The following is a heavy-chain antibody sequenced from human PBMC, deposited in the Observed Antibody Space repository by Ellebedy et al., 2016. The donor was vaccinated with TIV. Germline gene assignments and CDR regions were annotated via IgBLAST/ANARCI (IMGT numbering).Heavy chain of an antibody. Sequence: GESLKISCAASGFTFSDYWMSWVRQAPGKGPEWVANINQDGSERNYVDSVKGRFAISRDNAKNSLYVQMNSLRDEDTAVYYCARDQWLGRAYYFDSWGQGTLVTVSS. V-gene: IGHV3-7*01. CDR3: ARDQWLGRAYYFDS. J-gene: IGHJ4*02. CDR2: INQDGSER. D-gene: IGHD6-19*01. CDR1: GFTFSDYW.